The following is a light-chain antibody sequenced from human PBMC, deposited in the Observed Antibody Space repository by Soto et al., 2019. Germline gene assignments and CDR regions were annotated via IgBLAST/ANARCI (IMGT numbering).Light chain of an antibody. CDR1: QSVSSN. Sequence: EVVMTQSPATLSVSPGERATLSCRASQSVSSNVAWYQQKPGQAPRLLIYDASTRATGIPARFSGSGSGTEFTLTISSLQSEDFAVYYCHQRSNWPPDTFGQGTRLEIK. CDR3: HQRSNWPPDT. J-gene: IGKJ5*01. CDR2: DAS. V-gene: IGKV3-15*01.